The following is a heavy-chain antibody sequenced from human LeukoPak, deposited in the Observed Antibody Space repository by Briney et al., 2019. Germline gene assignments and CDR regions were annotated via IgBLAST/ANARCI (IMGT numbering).Heavy chain of an antibody. CDR1: GGSVSSYY. Sequence: SETLSLTCSVSGGSVSSYYWSWIPQPPGKGLEWIGNVYFSGSTNYSPSLTNYNASPKSRATISGDTSKNQFSLKLTSVTAAATVVYYYARGGTGREYPMAFDYWGQGTLVTVAS. J-gene: IGHJ4*02. V-gene: IGHV4-59*02. CDR3: ARGGTGREYPMAFDY. D-gene: IGHD2-2*01. CDR2: VYFSGSTNYSPSLT.